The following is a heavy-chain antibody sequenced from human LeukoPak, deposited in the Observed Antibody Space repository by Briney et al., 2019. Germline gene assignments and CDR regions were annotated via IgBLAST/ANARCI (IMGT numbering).Heavy chain of an antibody. J-gene: IGHJ4*02. Sequence: GSSVKVSCKASGGAFSSYATSWVRQAPGQGLEWMGRIIPIFGTANYAQKFQGRVTITTGESTSTAYMELSSLRSEDTAVYYCARESPYYDSSGYYLHWGQGTLVTVSS. V-gene: IGHV1-69*05. CDR2: IIPIFGTA. D-gene: IGHD3-22*01. CDR1: GGAFSSYA. CDR3: ARESPYYDSSGYYLH.